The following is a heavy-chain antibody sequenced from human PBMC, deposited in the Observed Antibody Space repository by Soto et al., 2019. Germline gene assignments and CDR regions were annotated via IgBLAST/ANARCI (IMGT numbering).Heavy chain of an antibody. J-gene: IGHJ3*02. V-gene: IGHV3-21*01. D-gene: IGHD3-3*01. CDR3: ARDKESYYDFWSGSTDAFDI. Sequence: GGSLRLSXAASGFTFSSYSMNWVRQAPGKGLEWVSSISSSSSYIYYADSVKGRFTISRDNAKNSLYLQMNSLRAEDTAVYYCARDKESYYDFWSGSTDAFDIWGQGTMVTVS. CDR1: GFTFSSYS. CDR2: ISSSSSYI.